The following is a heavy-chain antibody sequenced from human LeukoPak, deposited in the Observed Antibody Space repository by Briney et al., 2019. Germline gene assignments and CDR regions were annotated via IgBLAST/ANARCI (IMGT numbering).Heavy chain of an antibody. J-gene: IGHJ6*03. D-gene: IGHD5-24*01. V-gene: IGHV1-69*06. Sequence: VASVKVPCKASGDSFSNYAVTWVRQAPGQGLEWVGGFIPLFGTANYAQKFQGRVTISADKSTNTAYIEVSSLRADDTALYYCARGRSYYYFSLDVWGNGTTVTVSS. CDR1: GDSFSNYA. CDR3: ARGRSYYYFSLDV. CDR2: FIPLFGTA.